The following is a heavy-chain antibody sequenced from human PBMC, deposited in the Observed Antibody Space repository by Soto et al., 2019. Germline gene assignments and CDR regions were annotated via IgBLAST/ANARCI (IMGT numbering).Heavy chain of an antibody. Sequence: PSQTLSLTCAISGDSVSRNTASWNWISQPPAGGLEWLGRTYFRSKCYNDYAVSVKSRIIINPDTSNNQFSLQLNSVTPEDTAVYFCAKGDNLGPKTGYAFDPWGQGIMVTVSS. CDR3: AKGDNLGPKTGYAFDP. CDR2: TYFRSKCYN. CDR1: GDSVSRNTAS. D-gene: IGHD5-12*01. V-gene: IGHV6-1*01. J-gene: IGHJ5*02.